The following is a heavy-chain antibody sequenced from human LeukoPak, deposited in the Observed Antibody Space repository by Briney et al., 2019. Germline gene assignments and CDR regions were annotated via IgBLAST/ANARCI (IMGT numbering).Heavy chain of an antibody. Sequence: GGSLRLSCAASGFTFSSYGMHWVRQAPGKGLEWVAVISYDGSNNYYADSVKGRFTISRDNSKNTLYLQMNSLRAEDTAVYYCAKMIAAEPFDYWGQGTLVTVSS. V-gene: IGHV3-30*18. CDR1: GFTFSSYG. J-gene: IGHJ4*02. CDR3: AKMIAAEPFDY. D-gene: IGHD6-13*01. CDR2: ISYDGSNN.